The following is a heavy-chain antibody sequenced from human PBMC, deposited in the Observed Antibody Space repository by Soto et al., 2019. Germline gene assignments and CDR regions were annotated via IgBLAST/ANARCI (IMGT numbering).Heavy chain of an antibody. Sequence: SETLSLTCTVSGGSVSSGSYYWSWIRQPPGKGLEWIGYIYYSGSTNYNPSLKSRVTISVDTSKNQFPLKLSSVTAADTAVYYCARGADSNYWLYGPFGLDYWGQGTLVTVSS. D-gene: IGHD4-4*01. J-gene: IGHJ4*02. V-gene: IGHV4-61*01. CDR2: IYYSGST. CDR3: ARGADSNYWLYGPFGLDY. CDR1: GGSVSSGSYY.